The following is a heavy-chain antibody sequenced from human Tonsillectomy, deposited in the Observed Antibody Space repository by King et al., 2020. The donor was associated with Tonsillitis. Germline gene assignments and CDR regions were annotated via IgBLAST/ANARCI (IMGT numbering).Heavy chain of an antibody. Sequence: VQLVESGGGVVQPGGSLRLSCAASGFTFSSYAMSWVRQAPGKVLEWVSIISGSGASTYYADSVKGRFTISRDNSKNTLYLQMNSLRAEDTAVYYCAKDLEVRVYYFDYWGQGTLVTVSS. V-gene: IGHV3-23*04. D-gene: IGHD3-10*01. CDR2: ISGSGAST. J-gene: IGHJ4*02. CDR1: GFTFSSYA. CDR3: AKDLEVRVYYFDY.